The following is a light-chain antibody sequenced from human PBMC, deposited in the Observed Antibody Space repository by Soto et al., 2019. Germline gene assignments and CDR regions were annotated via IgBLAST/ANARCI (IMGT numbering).Light chain of an antibody. J-gene: IGLJ2*01. V-gene: IGLV2-11*01. CDR1: SSDIGAYNY. CDR2: DVT. Sequence: QSALTQPRSVSGSLGQSVTISCTGTSSDIGAYNYVSWYQHHPGKAPRLMIYDVTKRPSGVPDHFSGSKSGNTASLTISGLQTEDEADYYCCSYAGSYTFDVVFGGGTKLTVL. CDR3: CSYAGSYTFDVV.